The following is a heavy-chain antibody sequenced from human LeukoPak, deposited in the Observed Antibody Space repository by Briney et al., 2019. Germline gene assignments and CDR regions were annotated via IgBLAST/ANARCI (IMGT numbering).Heavy chain of an antibody. Sequence: GGSLRLSCAASGFTFSSYSMNWVRQAPGKGLEWVSSISSSSSYIYYADSVKGRFTISRDNAKNSLYLQMNSLRAEDTALYYCAKGWGSTVTVFDYWGQGTLVTVSS. D-gene: IGHD4-17*01. J-gene: IGHJ4*02. CDR3: AKGWGSTVTVFDY. V-gene: IGHV3-21*04. CDR1: GFTFSSYS. CDR2: ISSSSSYI.